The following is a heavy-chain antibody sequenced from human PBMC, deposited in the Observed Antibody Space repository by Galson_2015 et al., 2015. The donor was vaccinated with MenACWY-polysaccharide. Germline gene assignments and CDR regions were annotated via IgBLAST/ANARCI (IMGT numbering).Heavy chain of an antibody. CDR3: ARGQYDLWSGYRHYSFGLDV. CDR1: EFAFSTYW. V-gene: IGHV3-74*01. J-gene: IGHJ6*01. D-gene: IGHD3-3*01. Sequence: SLRLSCAASEFAFSTYWMHWVRQVPGKGPVWVSRINSDETSTSYADSVKGRFSISRDNAKSTLYLQMNSLRAEGTAVYYCARGQYDLWSGYRHYSFGLDVWGQGTTGTVSS. CDR2: INSDETST.